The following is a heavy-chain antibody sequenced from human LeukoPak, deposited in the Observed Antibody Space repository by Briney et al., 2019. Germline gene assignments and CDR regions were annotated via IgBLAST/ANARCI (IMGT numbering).Heavy chain of an antibody. J-gene: IGHJ4*02. Sequence: SETLSLTCAVYGGSFSGYYWSWIRQPPGKGLEWIGEINHSGSTNYNPSLKSRVTISVDTSKNQFSLKLSSVTAADTAVYYCASVVDPEKTYYFDCWGQGTLVTVSS. CDR2: INHSGST. V-gene: IGHV4-34*01. CDR3: ASVVDPEKTYYFDC. CDR1: GGSFSGYY. D-gene: IGHD5-12*01.